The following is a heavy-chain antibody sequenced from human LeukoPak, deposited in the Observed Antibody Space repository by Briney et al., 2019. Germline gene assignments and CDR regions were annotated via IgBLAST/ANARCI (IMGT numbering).Heavy chain of an antibody. CDR1: GFTFSSYG. D-gene: IGHD2-2*01. CDR3: ARDREYLPDY. V-gene: IGHV3-33*01. CDR2: IWYDGSNK. J-gene: IGHJ4*02. Sequence: GRSLRLSCAASGFTFSSYGMHWVREAPGKGLEWVAVIWYDGSNKYYADSVKGRFTISRDNSKNTLYLQMNSLRAEDTAVYYCARDREYLPDYWGQGTLVTVSS.